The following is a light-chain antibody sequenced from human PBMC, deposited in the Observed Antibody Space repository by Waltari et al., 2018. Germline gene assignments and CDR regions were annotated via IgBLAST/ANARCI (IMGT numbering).Light chain of an antibody. Sequence: QPVLTQPPSSSASPGESARLTCTLPSDFNVGDFIIYWYQQRPGSPPRFLLYYNSDSEKAQGSGVPSRFSGSTDASANAGILLISGLQSEDEADYYCMFWPSNVWVFGGGTNLTVL. CDR2: YNSDSEK. CDR1: SDFNVGDFI. CDR3: MFWPSNVWV. J-gene: IGLJ3*02. V-gene: IGLV5-37*01.